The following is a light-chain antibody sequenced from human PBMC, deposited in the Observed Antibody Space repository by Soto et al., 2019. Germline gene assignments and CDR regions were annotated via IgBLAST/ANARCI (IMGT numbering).Light chain of an antibody. J-gene: IGKJ4*01. V-gene: IGKV3-15*01. CDR3: QEYNSWPVT. Sequence: RVLTQSPATLSVSPGERVVLTCRATQTVTNKLAWYQQKPGQAPRLLIYEASIRATGIPARFSGSGSGTEFTLTISSLQFVDSVLYYWQEYNSWPVTFGGGTKVEIK. CDR2: EAS. CDR1: QTVTNK.